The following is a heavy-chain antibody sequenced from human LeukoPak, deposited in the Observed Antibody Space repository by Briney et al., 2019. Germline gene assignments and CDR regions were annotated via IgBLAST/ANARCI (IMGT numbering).Heavy chain of an antibody. CDR3: AKVSDPNGLYYFDY. J-gene: IGHJ4*02. D-gene: IGHD4/OR15-4a*01. CDR2: ISYDGSNK. V-gene: IGHV3-30*18. Sequence: GGSLRLSCAASGFTFSSYGMHWVRQAPGKGLEWVAVISYDGSNKYYADSVKGRFTISRDNSKNTLYLQMNSLRAEDTAVYYCAKVSDPNGLYYFDYWGQGTLVTVSS. CDR1: GFTFSSYG.